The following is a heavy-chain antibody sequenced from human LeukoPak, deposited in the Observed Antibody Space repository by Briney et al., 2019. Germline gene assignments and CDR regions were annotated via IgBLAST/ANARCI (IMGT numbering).Heavy chain of an antibody. J-gene: IGHJ4*02. Sequence: GGSLRLSCAASGFTFSSDSMNWVRPAPGEGVEWVSYISSSNSYIYYADSVKGRFTISRDNAKNSLYLQMNSLRAEDTAVYYCARGRSTWYFDYWGQGTLVTVSS. CDR2: ISSSNSYI. CDR3: ARGRSTWYFDY. CDR1: GFTFSSDS. V-gene: IGHV3-21*01. D-gene: IGHD6-13*01.